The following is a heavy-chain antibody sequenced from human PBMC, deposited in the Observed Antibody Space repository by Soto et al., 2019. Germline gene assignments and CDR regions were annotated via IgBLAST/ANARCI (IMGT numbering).Heavy chain of an antibody. V-gene: IGHV3-23*01. J-gene: IGHJ4*02. D-gene: IGHD3-10*01. CDR1: GFTFSSYA. CDR3: AKDRPLYGSGSYSRQVPLDY. Sequence: GGSLRLSCADSGFTFSSYAMSWVRQAPGKGLEWVSAISGSGGSTYYADSVKGRFTISRDNSKNTLYLQMNSLRAEDTAVYYCAKDRPLYGSGSYSRQVPLDYWGQGTLVTVSS. CDR2: ISGSGGST.